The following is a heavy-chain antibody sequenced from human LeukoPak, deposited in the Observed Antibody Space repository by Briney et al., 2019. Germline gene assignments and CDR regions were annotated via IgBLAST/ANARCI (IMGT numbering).Heavy chain of an antibody. CDR2: INHSGST. D-gene: IGHD3-22*01. J-gene: IGHJ4*02. CDR1: GGSFCGYY. Sequence: PSETLSLTCAVYGGSFCGYYWSWIRQPPGKGLEWIGEINHSGSTNYNPSLKSRVTISVDTSKNQFSLKLSSVTAADTAVYYCARRYYDSSGYCTTFDYWGQGTLVTVSS. CDR3: ARRYYDSSGYCTTFDY. V-gene: IGHV4-34*01.